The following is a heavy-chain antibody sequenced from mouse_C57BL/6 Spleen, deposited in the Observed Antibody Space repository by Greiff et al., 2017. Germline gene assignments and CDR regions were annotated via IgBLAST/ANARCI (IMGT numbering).Heavy chain of an antibody. V-gene: IGHV1-69*01. CDR3: AREYDGSILGV. Sequence: QVQLQQPGAELVMPGASVKLSCKASGYTFTSYWMHWVKQRPGQGLEWIGEIDPSDSYTNYNQKFKGKSTLTVDKSSSTAYLQLSSLTSEDSAVYYGAREYDGSILGVWGTGTTVTVSS. CDR1: GYTFTSYW. J-gene: IGHJ1*03. CDR2: IDPSDSYT. D-gene: IGHD1-1*01.